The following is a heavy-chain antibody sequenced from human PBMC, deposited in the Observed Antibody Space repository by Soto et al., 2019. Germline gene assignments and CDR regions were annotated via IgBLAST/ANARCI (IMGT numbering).Heavy chain of an antibody. J-gene: IGHJ4*02. Sequence: QLQLVQSGAEVKKPGASVKVSCKVSGYTLVELSMHWVRHAPGKGLEWMGGYDPEDGETIYAQTFQGRVTMTEDTSTDTAYMELSSLRSEDTAVYYCTTGQRPIRFLEWLSRYYFDYWGQGTLVTVSS. CDR3: TTGQRPIRFLEWLSRYYFDY. CDR2: YDPEDGET. V-gene: IGHV1-24*01. CDR1: GYTLVELS. D-gene: IGHD3-3*01.